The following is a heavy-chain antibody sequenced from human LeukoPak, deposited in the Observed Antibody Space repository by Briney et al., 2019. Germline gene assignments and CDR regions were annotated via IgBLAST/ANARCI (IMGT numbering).Heavy chain of an antibody. J-gene: IGHJ4*02. V-gene: IGHV4-39*01. D-gene: IGHD3-10*01. Sequence: SETLSLTCTVSGGSISSSSYYWGWIRQPPGKGLEWIGSIYYSGSAYYNPSLKSRVTISVDTSKNQFSLKLSSVTAADTAVYYCVRDSGSYVDYWGQGTLVTVSS. CDR2: IYYSGSA. CDR1: GGSISSSSYY. CDR3: VRDSGSYVDY.